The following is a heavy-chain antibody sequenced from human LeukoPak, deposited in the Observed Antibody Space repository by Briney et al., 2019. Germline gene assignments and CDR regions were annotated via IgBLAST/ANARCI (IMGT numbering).Heavy chain of an antibody. V-gene: IGHV3-30*18. Sequence: GGTLGLSCAASGFTFDSYGIHWVRQAPGKGLEWVAGISYDGSNKYFGGSVKGRFTISRDNSRNTVYLQMNSLRIEDTAMYYCAKVWRDDHISGSYRGFHHWGRGTLVTVSS. CDR1: GFTFDSYG. CDR3: AKVWRDDHISGSYRGFHH. J-gene: IGHJ4*02. D-gene: IGHD3-16*02. CDR2: ISYDGSNK.